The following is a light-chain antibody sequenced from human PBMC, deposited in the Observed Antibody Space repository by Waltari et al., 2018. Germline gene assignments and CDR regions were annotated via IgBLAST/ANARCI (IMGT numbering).Light chain of an antibody. CDR1: TAAVSIGHY. V-gene: IGLV7-46*01. Sequence: QAVVTQEPSLPVSPGGTVTLTCGSSTAAVSIGHYPNWFQQKPGQAPRTLIYDTSNKHSWTPARFSGSLLGGKAALTLSGAQPEDEAEYYCLLFYSGARVFGGGTKLTVL. J-gene: IGLJ2*01. CDR3: LLFYSGARV. CDR2: DTS.